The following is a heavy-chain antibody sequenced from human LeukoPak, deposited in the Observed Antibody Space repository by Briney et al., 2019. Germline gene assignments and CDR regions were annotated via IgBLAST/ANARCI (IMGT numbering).Heavy chain of an antibody. CDR1: GYTFTSYA. Sequence: ASVKVSCKASGYTFTSYAMHWVRQAPGQRLEWMGWINAGNDNTKYSQKFQGRVTITRDTSASTAYMELSSLRSEDTAVYYCARGSDLDYWGQGTLVTVSS. V-gene: IGHV1-3*01. CDR3: ARGSDLDY. D-gene: IGHD2-15*01. CDR2: INAGNDNT. J-gene: IGHJ4*02.